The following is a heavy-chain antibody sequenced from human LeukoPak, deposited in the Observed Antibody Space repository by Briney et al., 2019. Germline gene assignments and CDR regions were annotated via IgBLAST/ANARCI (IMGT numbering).Heavy chain of an antibody. CDR2: FDPENGET. Sequence: ASVKVSCKVSGNTLSELSMHWVRQAPGKGLEWMGGFDPENGETIYAQKFQGRVTMTEDTSTDTAYMELSTLRSEDTAVYYCATGGSSGWFFPFDYWGQGTLVTVSS. CDR3: ATGGSSGWFFPFDY. D-gene: IGHD6-19*01. CDR1: GNTLSELS. V-gene: IGHV1-24*01. J-gene: IGHJ4*02.